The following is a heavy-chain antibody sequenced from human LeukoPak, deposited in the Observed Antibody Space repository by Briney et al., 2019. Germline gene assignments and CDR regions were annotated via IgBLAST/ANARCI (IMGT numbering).Heavy chain of an antibody. D-gene: IGHD5-12*01. Sequence: GWSLRLCCAAAGFTVNNYNRNWVRQAPGKGLEWVSSISSISSSYIYYADSVKGRFTISRDNARNSLYLQMNSLRAEDTAVYYCAREHSGYDFPGRDYYYMDVWGKGTTVTVSS. CDR3: AREHSGYDFPGRDYYYMDV. CDR2: ISSISSSYI. J-gene: IGHJ6*03. V-gene: IGHV3-21*01. CDR1: GFTVNNYN.